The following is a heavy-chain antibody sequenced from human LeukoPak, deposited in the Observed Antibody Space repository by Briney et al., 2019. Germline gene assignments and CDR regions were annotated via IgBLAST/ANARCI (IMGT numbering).Heavy chain of an antibody. Sequence: ASVKVSCKVSGYTLTELSMHWVRQAPGKGLEWMGGFDPEDGETIYAQKFQGRVTMTEDTSTDTAYMELSSLRSEDTAVYYCASSLLWFGESRNDWFDPWGQGTLVTVSS. D-gene: IGHD3-10*01. CDR3: ASSLLWFGESRNDWFDP. V-gene: IGHV1-24*01. CDR2: FDPEDGET. J-gene: IGHJ5*02. CDR1: GYTLTELS.